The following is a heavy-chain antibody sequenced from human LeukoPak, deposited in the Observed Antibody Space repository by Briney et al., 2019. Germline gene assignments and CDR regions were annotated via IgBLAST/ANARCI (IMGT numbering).Heavy chain of an antibody. CDR2: IKSKTDGRTT. J-gene: IGHJ4*02. V-gene: IGHV3-15*01. Sequence: GGSLRLSCAASAFTFSSYAMSWVRQAPGKGLEWVGRIKSKTDGRTTDYAAPVKGRFTISRDDSKNTLYLQMNSLKTEDTAVYYCTTSSGSYIGYFDYWGQGTLVTVSS. CDR3: TTSSGSYIGYFDY. CDR1: AFTFSSYA. D-gene: IGHD1-26*01.